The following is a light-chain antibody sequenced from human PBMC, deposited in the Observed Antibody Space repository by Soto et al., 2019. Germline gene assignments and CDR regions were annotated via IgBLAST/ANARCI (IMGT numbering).Light chain of an antibody. CDR3: QQYSVYPYT. CDR1: QSISTW. Sequence: DIQMTQSPSTLSASVGDRVTITCRASQSISTWLAWYQQRPGKAPKVLIYRASNLESGVPSRFSGSGSGTECTLNLNNLQPDDFATYYCQQYSVYPYTFGQGTKLEIK. V-gene: IGKV1-5*03. J-gene: IGKJ2*01. CDR2: RAS.